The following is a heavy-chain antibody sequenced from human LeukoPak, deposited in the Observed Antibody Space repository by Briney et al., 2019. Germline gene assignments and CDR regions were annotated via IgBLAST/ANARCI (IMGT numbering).Heavy chain of an antibody. CDR3: ARDRGSSEEKYGDYDPYYFDY. V-gene: IGHV1-18*01. Sequence: GASVKVSCKASGCTFTSYGISWVRQAPGQGLEWMGWISAYNGNTNYAQKLQGRVTMTTDTSTSTAYMELRSLRSDDTAVYYCARDRGSSEEKYGDYDPYYFDYWGQGTLVTVSS. D-gene: IGHD4-17*01. J-gene: IGHJ4*02. CDR1: GCTFTSYG. CDR2: ISAYNGNT.